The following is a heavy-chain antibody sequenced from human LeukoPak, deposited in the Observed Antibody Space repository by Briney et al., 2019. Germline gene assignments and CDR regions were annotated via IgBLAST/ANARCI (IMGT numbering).Heavy chain of an antibody. J-gene: IGHJ5*02. CDR2: IYYSGST. Sequence: SETLSLTCTVSGGSISSSSYYWGWIRQPPGKGLEWVGSIYYSGSTYYNPSLKSRVTISVDTSKNQFSLKLSSVTAADTAVYYCAPGGMAANGVNWLDPWGQGTLVTVSS. V-gene: IGHV4-39*01. CDR3: APGGMAANGVNWLDP. D-gene: IGHD6-13*01. CDR1: GGSISSSSYY.